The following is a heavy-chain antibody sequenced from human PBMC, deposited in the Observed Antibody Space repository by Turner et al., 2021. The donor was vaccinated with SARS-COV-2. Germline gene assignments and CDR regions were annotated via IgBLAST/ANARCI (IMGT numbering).Heavy chain of an antibody. V-gene: IGHV3-9*01. CDR3: AKGSGYSYELGFDY. CDR2: ISWNSGSI. Sequence: EVQLVESGGCLVHPARSLSLSCAASGFTFDDYAMNWVRQAPGKGLEWVSGISWNSGSIGYADSVKGRFTISRDNAKNSLYLQMNSLRAEETALYYCAKGSGYSYELGFDYWGQGTLVTVSS. D-gene: IGHD5-18*01. J-gene: IGHJ4*02. CDR1: GFTFDDYA.